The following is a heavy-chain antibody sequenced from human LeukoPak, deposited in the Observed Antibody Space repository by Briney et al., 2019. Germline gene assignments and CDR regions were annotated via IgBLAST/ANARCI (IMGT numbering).Heavy chain of an antibody. CDR3: ARDGTMATIDY. V-gene: IGHV1-2*04. CDR1: GYTFTDYY. Sequence: ASVKVSCKASGYTFTDYYIHWVRQAPGQGLEWMGWINPNSGDTNYAQKFQGWVTMTRDTSISTAYMEVSRLRSDDTAVYYCARDGTMATIDYWGQGTLVTVSS. CDR2: INPNSGDT. J-gene: IGHJ4*02. D-gene: IGHD5-24*01.